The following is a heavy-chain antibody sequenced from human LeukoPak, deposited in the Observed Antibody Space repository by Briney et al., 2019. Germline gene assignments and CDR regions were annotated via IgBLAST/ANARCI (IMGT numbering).Heavy chain of an antibody. CDR2: INPNSGGT. CDR1: GYTFTGYY. CDR3: VRDHHYYGSGKYDNPRGYYYYYMDV. V-gene: IGHV1-2*02. D-gene: IGHD3-10*01. Sequence: VASVKVSCKASGYTFTGYYMHWVRQAPGQGLEWMGWINPNSGGTNYAQKLQGRVTMTTDTSTSTAYMELRSLRSDDTAVYYCVRDHHYYGSGKYDNPRGYYYYYMDVWGKGTTVTISS. J-gene: IGHJ6*03.